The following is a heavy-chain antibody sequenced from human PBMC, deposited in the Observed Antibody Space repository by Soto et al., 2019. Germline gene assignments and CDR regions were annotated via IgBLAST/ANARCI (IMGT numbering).Heavy chain of an antibody. Sequence: SETLSLTCTVSGDSVSHYYWNWVRQSPGKGLEWIGHISNTESTIYNPSLKTRVTMSMDTSRNQFSLNLTSVTAADTAVYYCARDKITGLFDYWGQGTLVTSPQ. V-gene: IGHV4-59*02. CDR1: GDSVSHYY. D-gene: IGHD2-8*02. CDR2: ISNTEST. J-gene: IGHJ4*02. CDR3: ARDKITGLFDY.